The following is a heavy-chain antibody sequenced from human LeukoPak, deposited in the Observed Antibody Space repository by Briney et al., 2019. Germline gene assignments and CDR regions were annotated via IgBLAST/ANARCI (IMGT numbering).Heavy chain of an antibody. V-gene: IGHV3-9*03. CDR1: GFTFDDYA. J-gene: IGHJ4*02. CDR2: ISGNGGST. D-gene: IGHD3-22*01. Sequence: GGSLRLSCAASGFTFDDYAMNWVRQAPGKGLEWVSGISGNGGSTGYADSVKGRFTISRDNAKNSLYLQMNSLRAEDMALYYCAKDITPRYDSSGYQGSYFDYWGQGTLVTVSS. CDR3: AKDITPRYDSSGYQGSYFDY.